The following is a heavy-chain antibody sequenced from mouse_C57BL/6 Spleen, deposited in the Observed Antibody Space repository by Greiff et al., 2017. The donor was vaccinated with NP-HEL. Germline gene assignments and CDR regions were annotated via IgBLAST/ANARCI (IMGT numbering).Heavy chain of an antibody. CDR1: GYAFTNYL. D-gene: IGHD2-1*01. CDR2: INPGSGGT. Sequence: QVQLQQSGAELVRPGTSVKVSCKASGYAFTNYLIEWVKQRPGQGLEWIGVINPGSGGTNYNEKFKGKATLTADKSSSTAYMQLSSLTSEDSAVYFCAIYYPFDYWGQGTTLTVSS. CDR3: AIYYPFDY. V-gene: IGHV1-54*01. J-gene: IGHJ2*01.